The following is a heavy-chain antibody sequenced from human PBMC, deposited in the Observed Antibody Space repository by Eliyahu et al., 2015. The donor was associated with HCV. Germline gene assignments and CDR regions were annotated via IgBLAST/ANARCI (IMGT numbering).Heavy chain of an antibody. CDR1: GFTFSNAW. CDR2: IKSKTDGGTT. J-gene: IGHJ6*02. CDR3: TTGLIDFWSGYYGYYYYGMDV. V-gene: IGHV3-15*07. D-gene: IGHD3-3*01. Sequence: EVQLVESGGGLVKPGGSLRLSCAASGFTFSNAWXNWVRXAPGKGLEGVGRIKSKTDGGTTDYAAPVKGRFTISRDDSKNTLYLQMNSLKTEDTAVYYCTTGLIDFWSGYYGYYYYGMDVWGQGTTVTVSS.